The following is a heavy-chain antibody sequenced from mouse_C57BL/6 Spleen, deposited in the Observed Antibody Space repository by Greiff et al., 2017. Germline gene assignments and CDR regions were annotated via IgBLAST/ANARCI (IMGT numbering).Heavy chain of an antibody. V-gene: IGHV3-1*01. Sequence: EVQLQESGPGMVKPSQSLSLTCTVTGYSITSGYDWHWIRHFPGNKLEWMGYISYSGSTNYNPSLKSRISITHDTSKNHFFLKLNSVTTEDTATYYCARGNYQAWFAYWGQGTLVTVSA. D-gene: IGHD2-1*01. CDR1: GYSITSGYD. CDR3: ARGNYQAWFAY. J-gene: IGHJ3*01. CDR2: ISYSGST.